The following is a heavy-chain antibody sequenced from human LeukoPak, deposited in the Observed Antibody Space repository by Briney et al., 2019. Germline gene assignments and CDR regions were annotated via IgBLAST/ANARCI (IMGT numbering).Heavy chain of an antibody. J-gene: IGHJ4*02. D-gene: IGHD2-15*01. V-gene: IGHV1-8*01. CDR3: ARDLYCSGGSCHSPAGRTYDY. Sequence: GASVNDSCKASVYTFTSYDINRVRQAPGQGVDWLGWMNPNSGNTGYAQKFQGRVTMTRDTSISTAYMELYSLRSEETAVYYCARDLYCSGGSCHSPAGRTYDYWGQGTLVTVSS. CDR1: VYTFTSYD. CDR2: MNPNSGNT.